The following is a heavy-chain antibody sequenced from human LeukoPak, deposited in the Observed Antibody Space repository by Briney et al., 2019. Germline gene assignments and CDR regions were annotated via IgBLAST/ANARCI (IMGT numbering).Heavy chain of an antibody. Sequence: GGSLRLSCAASGFTFSDYYMSWIRQAPGKGLEWVSYISSSGSTIYYADSVKGRFTISRDNAKNSLYLQMNSLRAEDTAVYYCAKALVGATRDYYYYYGMDVWGQGTTVTVSS. V-gene: IGHV3-11*01. D-gene: IGHD1-26*01. CDR1: GFTFSDYY. CDR2: ISSSGSTI. CDR3: AKALVGATRDYYYYYGMDV. J-gene: IGHJ6*02.